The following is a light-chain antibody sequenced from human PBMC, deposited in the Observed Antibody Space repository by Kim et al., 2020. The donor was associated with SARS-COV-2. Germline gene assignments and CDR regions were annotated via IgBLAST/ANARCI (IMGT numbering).Light chain of an antibody. CDR2: GAS. V-gene: IGKV3-20*01. CDR3: QQYGYQVWT. J-gene: IGKJ1*01. Sequence: PGERATLACRASHSISDNYLAWYQQKPGQAPRLLIYGASTRATGIPDRFSGSGSGKDFTLTISRLEPEDVAIYHCQQYGYQVWTFGQGTKVDIK. CDR1: HSISDNY.